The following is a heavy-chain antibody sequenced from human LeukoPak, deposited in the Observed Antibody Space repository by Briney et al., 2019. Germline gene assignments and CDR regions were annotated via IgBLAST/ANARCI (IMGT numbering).Heavy chain of an antibody. CDR1: GFTFSTYA. V-gene: IGHV3-30*04. J-gene: IGHJ4*02. Sequence: HPGGSLRLSCTASGFTFSTYAMHWVRQAPGKGLEWVAVISYDVSNKYYADSVKGRFTIDRDNSKNTVYLQMNSLRPDDTAIYFCARQEARNYYYEGLDYWGQGNLDTVSS. CDR3: ARQEARNYYYEGLDY. D-gene: IGHD3-22*01. CDR2: ISYDVSNK.